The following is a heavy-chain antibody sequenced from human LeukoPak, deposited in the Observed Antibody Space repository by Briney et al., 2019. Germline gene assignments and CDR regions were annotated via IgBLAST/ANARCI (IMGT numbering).Heavy chain of an antibody. CDR1: GYTSTSYD. V-gene: IGHV1-18*01. Sequence: ASVKVSCKASGYTSTSYDINWVRQAPGQGLEWLGWISPYNGNTKYAQKIQGRATMTTDTSTSTAYLELRSLRSDDTAVYYCARGEYDLLGDYWGQGTLVTVSS. D-gene: IGHD3-10*01. J-gene: IGHJ4*02. CDR3: ARGEYDLLGDY. CDR2: ISPYNGNT.